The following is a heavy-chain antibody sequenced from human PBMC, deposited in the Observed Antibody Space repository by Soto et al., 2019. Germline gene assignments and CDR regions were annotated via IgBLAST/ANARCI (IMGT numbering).Heavy chain of an antibody. CDR1: GFTFSSYA. D-gene: IGHD6-6*01. V-gene: IGHV3-23*01. Sequence: EVQLLESGGGLVQPGESLRLSCAASGFTFSSYAMSWVRQAPGKGLEWVSVISGSEDSTYYADSVKGRFTISRDNSKNTLYLQMNSLGAEDTAVYYCAKRSSSSTLDYWGQGTLVTVSS. CDR3: AKRSSSSTLDY. CDR2: ISGSEDST. J-gene: IGHJ4*02.